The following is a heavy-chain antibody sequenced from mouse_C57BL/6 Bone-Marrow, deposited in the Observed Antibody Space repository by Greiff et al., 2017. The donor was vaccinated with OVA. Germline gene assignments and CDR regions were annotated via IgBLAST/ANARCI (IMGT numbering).Heavy chain of an antibody. V-gene: IGHV5-6*01. CDR1: GFTFSSYG. J-gene: IGHJ3*01. CDR2: ISSGGSYT. CDR3: ARWYYGSSLAY. D-gene: IGHD1-1*01. Sequence: EVNVVESGGDLVKPGGSLKLSCAASGFTFSSYGMSWVRQTPDKRLEWVATISSGGSYTYYPDSVKGRFTISRDNAKNTLYLQMSSLKSEDTAMYYCARWYYGSSLAYWGQGTLVTVSA.